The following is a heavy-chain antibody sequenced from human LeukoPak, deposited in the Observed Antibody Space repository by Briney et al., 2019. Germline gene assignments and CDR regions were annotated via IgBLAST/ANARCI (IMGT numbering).Heavy chain of an antibody. CDR3: AKVPRQHDNWFDP. CDR1: GFTFSSYG. CDR2: ISGSGGST. J-gene: IGHJ5*02. V-gene: IGHV3-23*01. Sequence: GGSLRLSCAASGFTFSSYGMHWVRQAPGEGLEWVSTISGSGGSTYYADSVKGRFTISRDNSKNTLYLQMNSLRAEDTAVYYCAKVPRQHDNWFDPWGQGTLVTVSS. D-gene: IGHD6-13*01.